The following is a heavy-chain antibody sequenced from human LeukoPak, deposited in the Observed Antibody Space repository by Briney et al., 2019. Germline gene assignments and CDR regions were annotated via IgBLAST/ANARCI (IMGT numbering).Heavy chain of an antibody. CDR3: ARETLVGTTNYFDY. V-gene: IGHV4-4*07. J-gene: IGHJ4*02. Sequence: HSETLSLTCSVSGGSMNTYYWTWIRQPAGKGLEWIGRVYTSGYTKYNPSLQSRVTVSVDTSKKHLSLMLTSLTAADTAVYYCARETLVGTTNYFDYWGQGTLVTVSS. D-gene: IGHD1-26*01. CDR1: GGSMNTYY. CDR2: VYTSGYT.